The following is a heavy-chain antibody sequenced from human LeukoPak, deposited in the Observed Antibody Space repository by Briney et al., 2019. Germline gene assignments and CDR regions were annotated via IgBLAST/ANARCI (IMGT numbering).Heavy chain of an antibody. D-gene: IGHD5-18*01. CDR1: GFTFSSYW. CDR3: ARDNTALDY. J-gene: IGHJ4*02. Sequence: GGSLRLSCAASGFTFSSYWMHWVRQAPGKGLVWVSRINSEGTSTSYADSVKGRFTISRDNAENTLYLQMNSLRGEDTAVYYCARDNTALDYWGQGTLVTVSS. V-gene: IGHV3-74*01. CDR2: INSEGTST.